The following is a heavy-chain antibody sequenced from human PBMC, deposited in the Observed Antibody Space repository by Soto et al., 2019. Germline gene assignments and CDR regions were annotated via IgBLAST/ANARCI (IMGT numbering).Heavy chain of an antibody. V-gene: IGHV3-30*18. CDR3: AKIKRGYDYYFDY. CDR2: ISYDGSNK. CDR1: GFTFSSYG. J-gene: IGHJ4*02. Sequence: GGSLRLSCAASGFTFSSYGMHWVRQAPGKGLEWVAVISYDGSNKYYADSVKGRFTISRDNSKNTLYLQMNSLRAEDTAVYYCAKIKRGYDYYFDYWGQGTLVTVSS. D-gene: IGHD5-12*01.